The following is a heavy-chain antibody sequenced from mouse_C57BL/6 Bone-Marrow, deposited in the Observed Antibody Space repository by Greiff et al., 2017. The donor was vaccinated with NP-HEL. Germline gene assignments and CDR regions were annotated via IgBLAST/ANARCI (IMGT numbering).Heavy chain of an antibody. CDR1: GFTFSDYY. Sequence: DVKLVESGGGLVQPGGSLKLSCAASGFTFSDYYMYWVRQTPEKRLEWVAYISNGGGSTYYPDTVKGRFTISRDNAKNTLYLQMSRLKSEDTAMYYCARRIYWGQGTLVTVSA. CDR3: ARRIY. CDR2: ISNGGGST. J-gene: IGHJ3*01. V-gene: IGHV5-12*01.